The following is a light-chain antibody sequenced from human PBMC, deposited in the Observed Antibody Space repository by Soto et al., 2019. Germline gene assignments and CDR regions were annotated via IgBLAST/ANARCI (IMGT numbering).Light chain of an antibody. CDR2: LKSDGSH. V-gene: IGLV4-69*01. CDR1: SGHSNYA. J-gene: IGLJ2*01. CDR3: QTWGTGIQV. Sequence: QAVLTQSPSASASLGASVKLTCTLSSGHSNYAIAWHQQQPEKGPRYLMKLKSDGSHSKGDGIPDRFSGSSSGAERYLTISSLQSEDEADYYCQTWGTGIQVFGGGTKVTVL.